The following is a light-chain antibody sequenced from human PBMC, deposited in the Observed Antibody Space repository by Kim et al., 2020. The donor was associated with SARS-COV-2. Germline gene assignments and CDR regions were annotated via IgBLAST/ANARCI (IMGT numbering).Light chain of an antibody. Sequence: STFVGDRCTMTCRSSQGITNYLAWYQQRPGKAPKLLFSAASNLESGVPSRFSASGSGTEFTLTIAGVQPEDFATYYCQQLNSHPPTFGGGTKLEI. CDR3: QQLNSHPPT. V-gene: IGKV1-9*01. CDR2: AAS. J-gene: IGKJ4*01. CDR1: QGITNY.